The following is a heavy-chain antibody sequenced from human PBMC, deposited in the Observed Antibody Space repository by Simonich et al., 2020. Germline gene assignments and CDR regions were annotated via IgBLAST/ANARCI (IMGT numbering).Heavy chain of an antibody. CDR1: GYTFTSYG. CDR3: ARASRGTWWYYYFDY. CDR2: ISTYNGNT. J-gene: IGHJ4*02. D-gene: IGHD2-15*01. V-gene: IGHV1-18*01. Sequence: QVQLVQSGAEVKKPGASVKVSCKASGYTFTSYGISWVRQAPGQGLEWMGWISTYNGNTNDEQKLQGRVTMTTDTSTSTAYMELRSLRSDDTAVYYCARASRGTWWYYYFDYWGQGTLVTVSS.